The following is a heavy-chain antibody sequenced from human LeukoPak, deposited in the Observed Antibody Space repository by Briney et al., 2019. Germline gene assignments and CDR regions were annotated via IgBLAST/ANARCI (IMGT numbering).Heavy chain of an antibody. CDR2: IYYSGST. Sequence: SETLSLTCTVSGGSISSYYWSWIRQPPGKGLEWIGYIYYSGSTNYNPSLKSRVTISVDTSKNQFSLKLSSVTAADTAVYYCARYDSLVGATGSWGQGTLVTVSS. CDR1: GGSISSYY. D-gene: IGHD1-26*01. V-gene: IGHV4-59*08. CDR3: ARYDSLVGATGS. J-gene: IGHJ5*02.